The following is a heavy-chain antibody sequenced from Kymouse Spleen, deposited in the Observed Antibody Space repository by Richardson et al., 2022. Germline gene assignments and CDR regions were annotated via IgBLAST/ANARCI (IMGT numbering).Heavy chain of an antibody. J-gene: IGHJ6*02. D-gene: IGHD1-26*01. CDR2: INHSGST. V-gene: IGHV4-34*01. CDR1: GGSFSGYY. CDR3: ARKWERRYYYYYGMDV. Sequence: QVQLQQWGAGLLKPSETLSLTCAVYGGSFSGYYWSWIRQPPGKGLEWIGEINHSGSTNYNPSLKSRVTISVDTSKNQFSLKLSSVTAADTAVYYCARKWERRYYYYYGMDVWGQGTTVTVSS.